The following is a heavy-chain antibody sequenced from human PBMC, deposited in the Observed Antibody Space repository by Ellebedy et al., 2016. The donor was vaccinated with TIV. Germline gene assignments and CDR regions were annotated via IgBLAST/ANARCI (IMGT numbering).Heavy chain of an antibody. CDR3: ARAHY. CDR1: GFTFRSEW. CDR2: IKEDGSEK. D-gene: IGHD3-10*01. V-gene: IGHV3-7*01. J-gene: IGHJ4*02. Sequence: PGGSLRLSCAASGFTFRSEWMSWVRQAPGKGLEWVANIKEDGSEKDYVDLVKGRFTISRDNAKNSLYLQINNLRVEDTAVYYCARAHYWGQGTLVTVSS.